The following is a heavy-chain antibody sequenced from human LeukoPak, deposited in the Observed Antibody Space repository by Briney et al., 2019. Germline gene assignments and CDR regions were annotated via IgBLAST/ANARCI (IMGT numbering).Heavy chain of an antibody. J-gene: IGHJ4*02. CDR1: GFTFSSYS. Sequence: PGGSLRPSCAASGFTFSSYSMNWVRQAPGKGLEWVSSISSSSSYIYYADSAKGRFTISRDNAKNSLYLQMNSLRAEDTAVYYCARDKYYYDSRMDYWGQGTLVTVSS. CDR2: ISSSSSYI. CDR3: ARDKYYYDSRMDY. V-gene: IGHV3-21*01. D-gene: IGHD3-22*01.